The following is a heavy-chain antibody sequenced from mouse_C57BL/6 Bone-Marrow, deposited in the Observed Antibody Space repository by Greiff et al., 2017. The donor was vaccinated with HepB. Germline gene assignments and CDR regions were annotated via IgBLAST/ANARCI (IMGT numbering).Heavy chain of an antibody. CDR3: ARYRYDGSSRYWYFDV. V-gene: IGHV7-3*01. J-gene: IGHJ1*03. D-gene: IGHD1-1*01. Sequence: EVKLVESGGGLVQPGGSLSLACAASGFTFPDYYMSWVRQHPGKALEWLGFIRNKANGYTTEYSASVKGWFTISRDNSQSFLYLQMSALRAKDSATCYCARYRYDGSSRYWYFDVWGTRTTVTVSS. CDR1: GFTFPDYY. CDR2: IRNKANGYTT.